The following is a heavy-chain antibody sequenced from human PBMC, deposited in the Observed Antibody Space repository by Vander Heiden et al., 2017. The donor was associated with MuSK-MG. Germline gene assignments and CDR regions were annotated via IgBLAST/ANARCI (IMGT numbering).Heavy chain of an antibody. V-gene: IGHV1-18*01. CDR1: GYNFNTYG. J-gene: IGHJ4*02. Sequence: QVQLVQSGAAVKKPGASVKVSCETSGYNFNTYGVNWVRQALGQGLEWMGWISPHNGNTDDAQKFQGRITLTTDRSTSTAFMELRSLRPDDTSVYYGARDYLVVVPTPIGGPDYWGQGTLVTISS. CDR3: ARDYLVVVPTPIGGPDY. D-gene: IGHD2-2*01. CDR2: ISPHNGNT.